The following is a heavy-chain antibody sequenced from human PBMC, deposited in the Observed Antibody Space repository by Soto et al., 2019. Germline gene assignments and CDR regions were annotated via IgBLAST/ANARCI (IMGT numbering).Heavy chain of an antibody. CDR1: AFTFSSYA. Sequence: EVQLLESGGGLAQPGGSLRLSCAASAFTFSSYAMSWVRQAPGKGLEWVSAGSGSGESTYYADSVKGRFTISRDHSKNTLYLQMNSLRAADTAVYYCAKGPASDCPCCTPDYWGQGTLVTVSA. J-gene: IGHJ4*02. CDR2: GSGSGEST. CDR3: AKGPASDCPCCTPDY. D-gene: IGHD2-21*02. V-gene: IGHV3-23*01.